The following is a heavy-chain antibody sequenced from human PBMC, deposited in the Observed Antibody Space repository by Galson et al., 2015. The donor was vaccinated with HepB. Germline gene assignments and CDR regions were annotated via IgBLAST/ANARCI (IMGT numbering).Heavy chain of an antibody. CDR1: GFTFSSYG. CDR2: ISYDGSNK. D-gene: IGHD3-10*01. CDR3: AKGRTLWFGELDDY. V-gene: IGHV3-30*18. J-gene: IGHJ4*02. Sequence: SLRLSCAASGFTFSSYGMHWVRQAPGKGLEWVAVISYDGSNKYYADSVKGRFTISRDNSKNTRYLQMNSLRAEDTAVYYCAKGRTLWFGELDDYWGQGTLVTVSS.